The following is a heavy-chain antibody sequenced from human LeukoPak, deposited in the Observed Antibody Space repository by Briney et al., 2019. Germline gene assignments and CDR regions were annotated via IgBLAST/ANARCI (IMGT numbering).Heavy chain of an antibody. Sequence: NSSQTLSLTCTVSGGSISSGGYYWSWIRQHPGKGLEWIGYIYYSGSTYYSPSLKSRVTISVDTSKNQFSLKLSSVTAADTAVYYCASHCSSTGCYVGRRGYFQHWGQGTLVTVSS. D-gene: IGHD2-2*01. CDR3: ASHCSSTGCYVGRRGYFQH. CDR2: IYYSGST. V-gene: IGHV4-31*03. J-gene: IGHJ1*01. CDR1: GGSISSGGYY.